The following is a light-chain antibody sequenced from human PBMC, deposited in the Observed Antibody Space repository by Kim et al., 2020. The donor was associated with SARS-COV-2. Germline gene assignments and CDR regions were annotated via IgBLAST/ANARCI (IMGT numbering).Light chain of an antibody. J-gene: IGKJ2*01. Sequence: EIVMTQSPATLSVSPGGRATLSCRASRSVSSNLAWYQHKPGQAPRVLIYGTSTRATGIPASFSGSGSGTEFTLTISSLQSGDSAVYYCHQYNTWPPGTFGQGTKVDIK. CDR1: RSVSSN. CDR2: GTS. CDR3: HQYNTWPPGT. V-gene: IGKV3-15*01.